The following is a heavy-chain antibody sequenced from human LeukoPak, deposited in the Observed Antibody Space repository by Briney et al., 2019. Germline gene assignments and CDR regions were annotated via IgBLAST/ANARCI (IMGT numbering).Heavy chain of an antibody. CDR2: TSYSGST. J-gene: IGHJ3*02. D-gene: IGHD3-10*01. Sequence: SETLSLTCSVSGGSISSYYWSWIRQPPGKGLEWIGYTSYSGSTNYNPSLKSRVTISVDTSKNKFSLKLSSVTAADTAVYYCARYTSMVAFHAHGFDIWGQGTMVTVSS. V-gene: IGHV4-59*01. CDR3: ARYTSMVAFHAHGFDI. CDR1: GGSISSYY.